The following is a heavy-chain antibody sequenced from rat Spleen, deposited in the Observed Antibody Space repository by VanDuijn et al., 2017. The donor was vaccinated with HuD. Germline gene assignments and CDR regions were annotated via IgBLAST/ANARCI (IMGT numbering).Heavy chain of an antibody. D-gene: IGHD1-2*01. CDR2: ISPSGGIS. CDR1: GFTFGNYG. V-gene: IGHV5-19*01. J-gene: IGHJ2*01. Sequence: EVQLVESGGGLVQPGRSLKLSCEASGFTFGNYGMHWIRQAPTKGLEWVASISPSGGISNYRESVKGRFTISRDKAKSTLYLQMNSLRSEDTATYYCTTSIAATTYWGQGVMVSVSS. CDR3: TTSIAATTY.